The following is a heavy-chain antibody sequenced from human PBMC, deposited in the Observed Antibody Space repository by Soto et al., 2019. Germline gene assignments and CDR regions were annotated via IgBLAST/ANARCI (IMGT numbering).Heavy chain of an antibody. CDR1: GASVSGDGSY. CDR3: ARDLGSEQWFFDN. V-gene: IGHV4-31*03. D-gene: IGHD6-19*01. CDR2: IHNSGST. J-gene: IGHJ4*02. Sequence: QVQLQESGPGLVKPSQTLSLTCLVSGASVSGDGSYCSWIRQHPGKGLEFIGYIHNSGSTYSNPSLENRVAMSIDTPKNQFSLRLSSVTAADSAVYFCARDLGSEQWFFDNWGQGILVTVSS.